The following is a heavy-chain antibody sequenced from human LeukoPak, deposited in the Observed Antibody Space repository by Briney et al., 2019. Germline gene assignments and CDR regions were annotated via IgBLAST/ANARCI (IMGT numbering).Heavy chain of an antibody. J-gene: IGHJ4*02. CDR1: GGSISSYY. D-gene: IGHD6-13*01. Sequence: SETLSLTCTVSGGSISSYYWSWIRQPPGKGLEWIGYIYYSGSTNYNPSLKSRVTISVDTSKNQFSLKLSSVTAADTAVYYCARHRRSSSFVDHWGQGTLVTVSS. V-gene: IGHV4-59*08. CDR3: ARHRRSSSFVDH. CDR2: IYYSGST.